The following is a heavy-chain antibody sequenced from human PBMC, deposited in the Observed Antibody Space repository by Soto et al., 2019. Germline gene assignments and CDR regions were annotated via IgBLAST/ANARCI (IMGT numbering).Heavy chain of an antibody. CDR3: ERLGAHYQSLDP. D-gene: IGHD2-2*01. CDR1: GGTSSPYD. J-gene: IGHJ5*02. CDR2: IYYGGTT. V-gene: IGHV4-59*08. Sequence: PSETLSLTCTVSGGTSSPYDWPWVRQPPGKGLEWIGYIYYGGTTSYNPSLMSRVTISLETSKSQISLRLSSVTAADTAIYYCERLGAHYQSLDPWGPGTPVTVSS.